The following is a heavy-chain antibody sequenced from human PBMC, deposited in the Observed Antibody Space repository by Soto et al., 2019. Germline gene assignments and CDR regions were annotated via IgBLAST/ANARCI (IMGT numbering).Heavy chain of an antibody. CDR2: INPNSGGT. D-gene: IGHD2-2*01. CDR1: GYTFTGYY. Sequence: ASVKVSCKASGYTFTGYYMHWVRQAPGQGLEWMGWINPNSGGTNYAQKFQGRVTMTRDTSISTAYMELSRLRSDDTAVYYCARSRYCSSTSCYYGMDVWGQGTTVTVSS. V-gene: IGHV1-2*02. J-gene: IGHJ6*02. CDR3: ARSRYCSSTSCYYGMDV.